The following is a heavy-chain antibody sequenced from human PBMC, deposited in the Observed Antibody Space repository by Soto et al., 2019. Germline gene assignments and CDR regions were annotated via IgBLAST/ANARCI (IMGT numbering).Heavy chain of an antibody. J-gene: IGHJ4*02. V-gene: IGHV2-5*02. CDR2: IYWDDYE. CDR3: AHGSCSSADCYPNPYLDY. CDR1: GFSLSTTAEG. Sequence: QITLKESGPTLVKPTQTLTLTCTFSGFSLSTTAEGVGWIRQPPGKALEWLALIYWDDYELYSPSLKSKLTITKDTSKTQVVITMTNVDPVDTATYYCAHGSCSSADCYPNPYLDYWGQGILVTVSS. D-gene: IGHD2-2*01.